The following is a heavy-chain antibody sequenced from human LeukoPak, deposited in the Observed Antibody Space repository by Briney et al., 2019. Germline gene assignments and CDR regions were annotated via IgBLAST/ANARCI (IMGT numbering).Heavy chain of an antibody. D-gene: IGHD3-22*01. CDR3: ARRRGPSYDSSGYYQSWDY. CDR2: INPNSGGT. CDR1: GYTFTGYY. Sequence: ASVKVSCKASGYTFTGYYIHWVRQAPGQGLEWMGWINPNSGGTNYAQKFQGRVTMTRDTSISTAYMELSRLRSDDTAVYYCARRRGPSYDSSGYYQSWDYWGQGTLVTVSS. V-gene: IGHV1-2*02. J-gene: IGHJ4*02.